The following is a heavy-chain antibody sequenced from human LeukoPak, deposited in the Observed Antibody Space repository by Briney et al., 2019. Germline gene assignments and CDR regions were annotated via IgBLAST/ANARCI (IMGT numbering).Heavy chain of an antibody. V-gene: IGHV3-NL1*01. Sequence: GGSLRLSCAASGFTFSTYGMHWVRQAPGKGLEWVSVIYSGGSTYYADSVKGRFTISRDNSKNTPYLQMNSLRAEDTAVYYCASSVVAATGDAFDIWGQGTMVTVSS. CDR3: ASSVVAATGDAFDI. CDR2: IYSGGST. CDR1: GFTFSTYG. J-gene: IGHJ3*02. D-gene: IGHD2-15*01.